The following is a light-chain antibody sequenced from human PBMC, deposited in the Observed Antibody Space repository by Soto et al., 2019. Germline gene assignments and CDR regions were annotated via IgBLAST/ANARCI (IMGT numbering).Light chain of an antibody. Sequence: SYELTQPLSVSVALGQTARITCGGNNIGSKNVHWYQQKPGQAPVLVIYRDSNRPSGIPERFSGSNSGNTATLTISRAQAGDEADYYCQVCESSTARVFGGGTKLTVL. CDR3: QVCESSTARV. J-gene: IGLJ3*02. CDR2: RDS. V-gene: IGLV3-9*01. CDR1: NIGSKN.